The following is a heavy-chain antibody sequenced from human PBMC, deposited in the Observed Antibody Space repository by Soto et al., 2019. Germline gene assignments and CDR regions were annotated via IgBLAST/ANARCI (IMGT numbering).Heavy chain of an antibody. D-gene: IGHD1-26*01. CDR1: GYSFTSYW. Sequence: GESLKISCKGSGYSFTSYWISWVRQMPGKGLEWMGRIDPSDSYTNYSPSFQGHVTISADKSISTAYLQWSSLKASDTAMYYCARHVQAGVGGNGMDVWGQGTTVTVSS. J-gene: IGHJ6*02. V-gene: IGHV5-10-1*01. CDR2: IDPSDSYT. CDR3: ARHVQAGVGGNGMDV.